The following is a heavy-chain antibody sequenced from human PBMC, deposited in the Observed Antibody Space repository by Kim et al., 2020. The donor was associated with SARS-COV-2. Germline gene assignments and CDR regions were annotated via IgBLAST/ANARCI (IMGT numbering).Heavy chain of an antibody. Sequence: SETLSLTCAVYGGSFSGCYWSWSRQPPGKGLEWMGEINHSGSTNYNPSLTSRVTISVYTSKNQFSLKLSSVSAADTAVYYCARAGAVAGYYHYYGMDVWG. J-gene: IGHJ6*01. CDR1: GGSFSGCY. CDR3: ARAGAVAGYYHYYGMDV. D-gene: IGHD6-19*01. CDR2: INHSGST. V-gene: IGHV4-34*01.